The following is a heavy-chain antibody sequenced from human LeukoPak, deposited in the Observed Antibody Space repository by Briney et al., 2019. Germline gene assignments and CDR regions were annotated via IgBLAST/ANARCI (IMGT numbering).Heavy chain of an antibody. CDR1: GYTFTDYY. V-gene: IGHV1-2*02. D-gene: IGHD6-13*01. J-gene: IGHJ5*02. CDR2: INPNSGGT. Sequence: ASVKVSCKASGYTFTDYYMHWVRQAPGQGLEWMGWINPNSGGTNYAQKFQGRVTMTRDTSISTAYMELSRLRSDDTAVYYCARNGWIAAAGWGRFLFDPWGQGTLVTVSS. CDR3: ARNGWIAAAGWGRFLFDP.